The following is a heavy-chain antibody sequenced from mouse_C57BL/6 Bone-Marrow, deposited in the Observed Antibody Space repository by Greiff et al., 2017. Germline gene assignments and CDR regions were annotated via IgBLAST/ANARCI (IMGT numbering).Heavy chain of an antibody. CDR1: GYTFTDYN. CDR2: INPNNGGT. Sequence: VHVKQSGPELVKPGASVKMSCKASGYTFTDYNMHWVKQSHGKSLEWIGYINPNNGGTSYNQKFKGKATLTVNKSSSTAYLERRSLTSEDSAVYYCVSYGSSYGYAMDYWGQGTSVTVSS. V-gene: IGHV1-22*01. D-gene: IGHD1-1*01. CDR3: VSYGSSYGYAMDY. J-gene: IGHJ4*01.